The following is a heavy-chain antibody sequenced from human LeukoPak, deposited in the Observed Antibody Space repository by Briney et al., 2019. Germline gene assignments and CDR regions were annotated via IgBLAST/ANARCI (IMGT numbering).Heavy chain of an antibody. J-gene: IGHJ4*02. CDR1: GFTFSTYE. CDR2: ISSSSNYI. D-gene: IGHD3-10*01. Sequence: GGSLRLSCAASGFTFSTYEMNWVRQAPGKGLEWVSSISSSSNYIYYADSVKGRFTISRDNAKNSLYLQMNSLRAEDTALYYCARGPYGPGSLYPHWGQGTLVTVSS. CDR3: ARGPYGPGSLYPH. V-gene: IGHV3-21*01.